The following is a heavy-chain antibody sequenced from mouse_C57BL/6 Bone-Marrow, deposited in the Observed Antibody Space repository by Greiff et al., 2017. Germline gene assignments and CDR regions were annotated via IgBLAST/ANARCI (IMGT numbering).Heavy chain of an antibody. D-gene: IGHD2-10*02. CDR2: IRLKSDNYAT. CDR3: TGRYGLDY. J-gene: IGHJ2*01. CDR1: GFTFSNYW. V-gene: IGHV6-3*01. Sequence: EVMLVESGGGLVQPGGSMKLSCVASGFTFSNYWMNWVRQSPEKGLEWVAQIRLKSDNYATHYAESVKGRFTISRDDSKSSVYLQMNNLRAEDTGIYYCTGRYGLDYWGQGTTLTVSS.